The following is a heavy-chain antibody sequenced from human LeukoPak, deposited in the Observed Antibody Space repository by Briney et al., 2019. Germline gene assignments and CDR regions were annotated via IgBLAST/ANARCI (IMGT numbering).Heavy chain of an antibody. V-gene: IGHV3-23*01. D-gene: IGHD6-13*01. CDR2: SGSGGST. Sequence: SGSGGSTYYADSVKGRFTISRDNSKNTLYLQMNSLRAEDTAVYYCAKDLTGYSSSYFDYWGQGTLVTVSS. CDR3: AKDLTGYSSSYFDY. J-gene: IGHJ4*02.